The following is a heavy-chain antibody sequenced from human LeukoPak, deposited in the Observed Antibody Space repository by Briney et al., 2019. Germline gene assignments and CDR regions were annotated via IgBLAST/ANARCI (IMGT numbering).Heavy chain of an antibody. V-gene: IGHV3-21*01. CDR2: ISSSSIYI. Sequence: GGSLRLSCAASGFTFSTYSMNWVRQAPGKGLEWVSSISSSSIYIYYANSVKGRFTISRDNARKSLLLQMNSLRAEDTAVYYCASETTRGYSYGSPTDGFDLWGQGTMVTVSS. J-gene: IGHJ3*01. CDR3: ASETTRGYSYGSPTDGFDL. CDR1: GFTFSTYS. D-gene: IGHD5-18*01.